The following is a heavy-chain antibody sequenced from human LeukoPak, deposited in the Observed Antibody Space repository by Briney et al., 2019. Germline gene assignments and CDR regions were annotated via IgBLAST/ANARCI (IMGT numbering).Heavy chain of an antibody. D-gene: IGHD3-22*01. Sequence: GASVKVSCKTSGYAFTDYYIHWVRQAPGQGLEWVGWINPNTGGTNYAQKFQGRVTMSGDTSISTAYLELSRLRSDDTALYYCARDHYYENRHVDYWGPGTLVTVSP. CDR3: ARDHYYENRHVDY. CDR2: INPNTGGT. CDR1: GYAFTDYY. J-gene: IGHJ4*02. V-gene: IGHV1-2*02.